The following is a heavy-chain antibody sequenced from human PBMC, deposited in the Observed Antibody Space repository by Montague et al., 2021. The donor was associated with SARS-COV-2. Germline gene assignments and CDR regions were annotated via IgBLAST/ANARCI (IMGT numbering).Heavy chain of an antibody. CDR2: IYWDDDR. D-gene: IGHD3-9*01. CDR3: AHSVPPHYDILTGYFKVGAFHM. J-gene: IGHJ3*02. Sequence: PALGKPTQTLTLTCTFSGFSLGTSGVGVGWIRQTPGKALEWLAVIYWDDDRRYRPSLKSRLTITMETSKNQVVLRMTYMDPVDTATYYCAHSVPPHYDILTGYFKVGAFHMWGPGTIVTVSS. CDR1: GFSLGTSGVG. V-gene: IGHV2-5*02.